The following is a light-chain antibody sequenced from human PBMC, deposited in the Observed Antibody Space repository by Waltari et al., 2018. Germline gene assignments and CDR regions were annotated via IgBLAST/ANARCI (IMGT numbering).Light chain of an antibody. V-gene: IGKV3-20*01. CDR1: QTVTSNY. CDR2: GAS. J-gene: IGKJ1*01. CDR3: QQYASSRT. Sequence: DIVLAQSPGTLSLSPGERATLSCRASQTVTSNYLSRYQQKPGQAPRLLIFGASSRATGIPDRFSGSGSGTDFTLTITRLEPEDFAVYYCQQYASSRTFGQGTRVEIK.